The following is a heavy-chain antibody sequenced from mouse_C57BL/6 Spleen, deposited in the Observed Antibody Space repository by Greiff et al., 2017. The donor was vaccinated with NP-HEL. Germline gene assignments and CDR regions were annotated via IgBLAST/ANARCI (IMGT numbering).Heavy chain of an antibody. J-gene: IGHJ3*01. V-gene: IGHV1-85*01. Sequence: QVQLQQSGPELVKPGASVKLSCKASGYTFTSYDINWVKQRPGQGLEWIGWIYPRDGSTKYNEKFKGKATLTVDTSSSTAYMELRSLTSEDAAVYFCARSITTVGAPLAYWGQGTLVTVSA. D-gene: IGHD1-1*01. CDR2: IYPRDGST. CDR1: GYTFTSYD. CDR3: ARSITTVGAPLAY.